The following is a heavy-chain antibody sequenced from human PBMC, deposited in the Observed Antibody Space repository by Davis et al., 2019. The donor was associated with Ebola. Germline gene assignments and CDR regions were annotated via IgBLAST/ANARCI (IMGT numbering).Heavy chain of an antibody. Sequence: GESLKISCAASGFSFSSFTMNWVRQAPGKGLEWVSSSSSSGSYTYYADSVKDRFTISRDNAKNSLYLQMNSPRAEDTAVYYCARGGWSAMIVDYWGQGTLVTVSS. J-gene: IGHJ4*02. V-gene: IGHV3-21*01. CDR1: GFSFSSFT. CDR2: SSSSGSYT. D-gene: IGHD3-22*01. CDR3: ARGGWSAMIVDY.